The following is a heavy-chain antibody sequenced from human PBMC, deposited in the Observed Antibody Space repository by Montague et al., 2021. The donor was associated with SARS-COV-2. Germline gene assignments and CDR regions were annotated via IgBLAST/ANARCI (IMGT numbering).Heavy chain of an antibody. D-gene: IGHD3-22*01. J-gene: IGHJ5*02. CDR2: IHSSGGT. Sequence: TLSLTCAVSGGSIITGSNFYWGWIRRSAGKGLEWIGRIHSSGGTNYNPSLKSRLTMSVDSSANQFSLKLTSVTAADTAVYYCARDYYDSTGLNWFDPWGQGLLVTVSS. CDR1: GGSIITGSNFY. V-gene: IGHV4-61*02. CDR3: ARDYYDSTGLNWFDP.